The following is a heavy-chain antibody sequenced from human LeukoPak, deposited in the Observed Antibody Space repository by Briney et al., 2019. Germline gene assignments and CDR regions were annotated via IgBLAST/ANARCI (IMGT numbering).Heavy chain of an antibody. CDR1: GGSISSGDYY. V-gene: IGHV4-30-4*08. CDR2: IYYSGST. D-gene: IGHD6-13*01. J-gene: IGHJ4*02. Sequence: PSQTLSLTCTVSGGSISSGDYYWSWIRQPPGKGLEWIGYIYYSGSTYYSPSLKSRVTISVDTSKNQFSLKLSSVTAADTAVYYCARDWGSSSWYRYFDYWGQGTLVTVSS. CDR3: ARDWGSSSWYRYFDY.